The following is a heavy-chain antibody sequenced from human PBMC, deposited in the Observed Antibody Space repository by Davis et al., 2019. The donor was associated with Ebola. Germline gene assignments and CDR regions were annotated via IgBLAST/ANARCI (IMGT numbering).Heavy chain of an antibody. J-gene: IGHJ4*02. Sequence: SETLSLTCAVSGGSISSDGYSWSWIRQPPGKGLEWIGYIYPSGSTYYNPSLKSRVTISLDRSKNQFSLKLTSMTAADTAVYYCARVEGGYYDKSGYFDYWGQGTLVTVSS. CDR3: ARVEGGYYDKSGYFDY. CDR2: IYPSGST. CDR1: GGSISSDGYS. V-gene: IGHV4-30-2*01. D-gene: IGHD3-22*01.